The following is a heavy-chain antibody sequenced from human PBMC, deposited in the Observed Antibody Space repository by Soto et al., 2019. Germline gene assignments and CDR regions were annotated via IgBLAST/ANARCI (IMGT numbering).Heavy chain of an antibody. V-gene: IGHV1-46*01. CDR3: ARAFWSLQSESPFDY. Sequence: ASVKVSCKASGYTFTSYYMHWVRQAPGQGLEWMGIINPSGGSTSYAQKFQGRVTMTRDTSTSTVYMELSSLRSEDTAVYYCARAFWSLQSESPFDYWGQGTLVTVSS. CDR1: GYTFTSYY. J-gene: IGHJ4*02. CDR2: INPSGGST. D-gene: IGHD3-3*01.